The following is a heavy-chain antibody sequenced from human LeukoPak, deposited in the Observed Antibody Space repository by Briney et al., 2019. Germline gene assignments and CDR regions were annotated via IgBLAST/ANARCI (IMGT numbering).Heavy chain of an antibody. CDR2: IYTGGTT. CDR1: GFTVSSNY. J-gene: IGHJ4*02. Sequence: PGGSLRLSCAASGFTVSSNYMSWVRQAPGKGLEWVSIIYTGGTTYCADSVKGRFTISRDNSKNTVYLQMNNLRAEDTAVYYCAREGSGYDSSGLNWGQGTLVTVSS. CDR3: AREGSGYDSSGLN. V-gene: IGHV3-53*01. D-gene: IGHD3-22*01.